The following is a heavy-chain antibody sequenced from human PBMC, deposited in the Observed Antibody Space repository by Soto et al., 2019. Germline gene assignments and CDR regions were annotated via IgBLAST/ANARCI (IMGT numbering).Heavy chain of an antibody. CDR3: ARVATSSYYYGMDV. Sequence: ASVKVSCKASGYTFTGYYMHWVRQAPGQGLEWMGWINPNSGGTNYAQKFQGWVTMTRDTSISTAYMELSRLRSDDTAVYYCARVATSSYYYGMDVWGQGTTVTVS. J-gene: IGHJ6*02. CDR2: INPNSGGT. CDR1: GYTFTGYY. V-gene: IGHV1-2*04. D-gene: IGHD2-2*01.